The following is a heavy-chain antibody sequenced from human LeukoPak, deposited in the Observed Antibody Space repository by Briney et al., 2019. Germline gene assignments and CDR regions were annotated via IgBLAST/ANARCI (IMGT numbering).Heavy chain of an antibody. CDR3: ASQPMKYYYYSMDV. J-gene: IGHJ6*02. D-gene: IGHD3-22*01. V-gene: IGHV1-2*02. CDR1: GYTFTGYY. Sequence: ASVKVSCKASGYTFTGYYMHWVRQAPGQGLEWMGWINPNSGGTNYAQKFQGRVTMTRDTSISTAYMELSRLRSDDTAVYYCASQPMKYYYYSMDVWGQGTTVTVSS. CDR2: INPNSGGT.